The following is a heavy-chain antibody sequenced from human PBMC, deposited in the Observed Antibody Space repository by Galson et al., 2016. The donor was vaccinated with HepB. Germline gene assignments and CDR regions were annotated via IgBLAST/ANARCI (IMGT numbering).Heavy chain of an antibody. V-gene: IGHV3-33*01. CDR2: IWYDGSNK. D-gene: IGHD3-9*01. J-gene: IGHJ4*02. CDR1: GFTFSSYG. CDR3: ARDLRGMIRFFDWSTHFDS. Sequence: SLRLSCAASGFTFSSYGMYWVRQAPGKGLEWVAVIWYDGSNKYYADSVKGRFTISRDNSKNTLYLQMNSLRVEDTAVYYCARDLRGMIRFFDWSTHFDSWGQGTLVTVSS.